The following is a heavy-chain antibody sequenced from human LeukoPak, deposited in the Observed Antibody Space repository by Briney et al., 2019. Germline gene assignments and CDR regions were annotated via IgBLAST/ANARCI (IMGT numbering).Heavy chain of an antibody. CDR2: ISNSGRT. V-gene: IGHV4-39*01. D-gene: IGHD2-21*01. CDR3: TRNSGTSSLDY. J-gene: IGHJ4*02. CDR1: GGSINTNSYY. Sequence: KPSETLSLTCTVSGGSINTNSYYWAWIRQPPGKGLEWLGTISNSGRTYYNPCLKSRVTISLDTTKNQFSLNLSYVTATDTAVYYCTRNSGTSSLDYWGRGTLVTVSS.